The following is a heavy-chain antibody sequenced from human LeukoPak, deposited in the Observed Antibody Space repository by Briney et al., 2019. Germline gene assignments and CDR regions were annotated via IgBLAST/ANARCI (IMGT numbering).Heavy chain of an antibody. V-gene: IGHV1-18*01. J-gene: IGHJ4*02. Sequence: ASVKVSCKASGYTFTSYGISWVRQAPGQGLEWMGCISAYNGNTNYAQKLQGRVTMTTDTSTSTAYMELRSLRSDDTAVYYCARVREMATIKPYYFDYWGQGTLVTVSS. CDR3: ARVREMATIKPYYFDY. CDR1: GYTFTSYG. CDR2: ISAYNGNT. D-gene: IGHD5-24*01.